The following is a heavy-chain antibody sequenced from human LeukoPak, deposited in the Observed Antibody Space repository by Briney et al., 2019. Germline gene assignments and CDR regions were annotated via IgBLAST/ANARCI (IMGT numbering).Heavy chain of an antibody. CDR3: TRVRSSGPWRAFDI. CDR2: IRSKAYGGTT. V-gene: IGHV3-49*04. D-gene: IGHD6-19*01. Sequence: GGSLRLSCTASGFTFGDYAMSWVRQAPGKGLEWVGFIRSKAYGGTTEYAASVKGRFTISRDDSKSIAYLQMNSLKTEDTAVYYCTRVRSSGPWRAFDIWGQGTMVTVSS. CDR1: GFTFGDYA. J-gene: IGHJ3*02.